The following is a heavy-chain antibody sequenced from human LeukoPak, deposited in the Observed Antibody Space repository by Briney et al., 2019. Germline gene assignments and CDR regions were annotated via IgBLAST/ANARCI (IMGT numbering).Heavy chain of an antibody. V-gene: IGHV4-39*07. CDR3: ARCYKDSGDYPYYFDN. D-gene: IGHD1-26*01. CDR1: GGSIRSSDYC. CDR2: ITYGGTT. J-gene: IGHJ4*02. Sequence: PSETLSLTCFVSGGSIRSSDYCWSWIRQPPGKEVEWIASITYGGTTYYNPSLQSRVTISVDTSKSQFSLRLTSVTAADTAVYYCARCYKDSGDYPYYFDNWGQGTQVTVSS.